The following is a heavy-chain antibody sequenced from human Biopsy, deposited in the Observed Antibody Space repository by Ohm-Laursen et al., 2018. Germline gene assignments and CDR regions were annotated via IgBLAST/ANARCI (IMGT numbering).Heavy chain of an antibody. CDR3: ARESALAGDFDS. CDR2: ISNIGST. J-gene: IGHJ4*02. CDR1: GASVTSGSYY. Sequence: TLSLTCTVSGASVTSGSYYWSWIRQPPGKGLEWLGYISNIGSTNYNPSLKSRVTISVDTSKNHFSLKLTSVTAADTAAYYCARESALAGDFDSWGQGTLVTVSS. D-gene: IGHD6-19*01. V-gene: IGHV4-61*01.